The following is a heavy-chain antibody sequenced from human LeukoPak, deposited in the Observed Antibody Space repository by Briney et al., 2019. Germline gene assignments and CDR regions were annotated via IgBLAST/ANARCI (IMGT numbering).Heavy chain of an antibody. J-gene: IGHJ4*02. Sequence: GGSLRLSCAASGFIFRGYYMSWIRQAPGKGVGWVAYFSDSGSYTNHADSVRGRFTLSRDNAKKSLFLQMINLRADDTAVYFCARTVGRGPGGHFDYWGQGALVTVSS. CDR2: FSDSGSYT. V-gene: IGHV3-11*03. CDR1: GFIFRGYY. D-gene: IGHD4-23*01. CDR3: ARTVGRGPGGHFDY.